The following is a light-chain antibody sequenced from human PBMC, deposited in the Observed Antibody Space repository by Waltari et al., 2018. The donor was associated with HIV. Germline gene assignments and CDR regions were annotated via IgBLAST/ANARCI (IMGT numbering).Light chain of an antibody. CDR2: RDK. CDR3: QSADTSDAYV. Sequence: SDELTQPPSVSVSPGQTARITCSGDALAKKYAYWYQQKPGQAPVLVIYRDKERPSGIPERFSCSSSGTTVTLTFSGVQADDEADYYCQSADTSDAYVFVTGTKVTVL. V-gene: IGLV3-25*03. CDR1: ALAKKY. J-gene: IGLJ1*01.